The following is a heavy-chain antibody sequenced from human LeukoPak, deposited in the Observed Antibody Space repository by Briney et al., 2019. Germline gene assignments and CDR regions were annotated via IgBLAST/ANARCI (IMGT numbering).Heavy chain of an antibody. V-gene: IGHV3-21*01. Sequence: NPGGSLRLSCAPSGFTFDNFAMTWVRQAPGKGLEWVSSISSSCTYIYYADSLKGRFTISRDNAKNSLYLQMNSLRAEDTAVYYRARAAWELPFDYWGQGTLVTVSS. D-gene: IGHD1-26*01. CDR1: GFTFDNFA. J-gene: IGHJ4*02. CDR2: ISSSCTYI. CDR3: ARAAWELPFDY.